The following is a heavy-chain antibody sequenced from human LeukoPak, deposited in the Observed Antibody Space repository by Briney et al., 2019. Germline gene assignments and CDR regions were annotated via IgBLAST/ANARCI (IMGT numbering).Heavy chain of an antibody. CDR2: ISDDGRDI. J-gene: IGHJ6*03. CDR3: ARVGRVSIYPSYMDV. D-gene: IGHD6-6*01. Sequence: GGSLRLSCEASGFTFSTFPMHWVRQTPDKGLEWVAVISDDGRDIYYADSVKARFTISRDNSKNTLYLQMNSLSPEDTAVVYCARVGRVSIYPSYMDVWGKGTTVTVSS. V-gene: IGHV3-30*04. CDR1: GFTFSTFP.